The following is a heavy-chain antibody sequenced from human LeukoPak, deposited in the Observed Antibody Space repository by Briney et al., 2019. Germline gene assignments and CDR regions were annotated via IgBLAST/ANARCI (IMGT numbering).Heavy chain of an antibody. CDR2: INHSGST. Sequence: SETLSLTCAVYGGSFSGYYWSWIRQPPGKGLEWIGEINHSGSTNYNPSLKSRVTISVDTSKNQFSLKLSSVTAADTAVYYCAKDRRVWGRGSYFDYWGQGTLVTVSS. CDR3: AKDRRVWGRGSYFDY. J-gene: IGHJ4*02. D-gene: IGHD3-16*01. CDR1: GGSFSGYY. V-gene: IGHV4-34*01.